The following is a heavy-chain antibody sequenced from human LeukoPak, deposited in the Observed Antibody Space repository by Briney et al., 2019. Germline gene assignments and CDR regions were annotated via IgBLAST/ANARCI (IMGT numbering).Heavy chain of an antibody. CDR1: GFTFSNHI. Sequence: GGSLRLSCAASGFTFSNHIMHWVRQAPGKGLEWVSFIRFDGTNRHYVYSVKGRFTISRDNPNNMLYLQMNSLKFDDTAVYYCARDAYHSGDLDQWGEGTLVIVSS. J-gene: IGHJ4*02. D-gene: IGHD3/OR15-3a*01. CDR3: ARDAYHSGDLDQ. V-gene: IGHV3-30*02. CDR2: IRFDGTNR.